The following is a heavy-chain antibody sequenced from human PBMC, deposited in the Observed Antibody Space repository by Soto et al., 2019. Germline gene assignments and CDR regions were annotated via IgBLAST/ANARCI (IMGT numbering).Heavy chain of an antibody. CDR3: ARVDHRGYFASLADY. Sequence: QVQLQESGPGLVKPSQTLSLTCTVSGDSLSSGGHYWSWLRQHPGKGLEWIGHIYDSVNTYYSPSLRSRVTISADMSKNQFSLNLRSVTAADTAVYYCARVDHRGYFASLADYWGQGTLVTVSS. CDR2: IYDSVNT. CDR1: GDSLSSGGHY. J-gene: IGHJ4*02. D-gene: IGHD3-16*01. V-gene: IGHV4-31*03.